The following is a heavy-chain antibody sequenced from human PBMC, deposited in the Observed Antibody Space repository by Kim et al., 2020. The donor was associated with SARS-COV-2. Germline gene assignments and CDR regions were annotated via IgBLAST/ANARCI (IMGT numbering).Heavy chain of an antibody. CDR2: DGNSA. Sequence: DGNSATDAGSVKGRFTISRDNAKNTLYLQMNGLGAEDTAVYYCVASLGDYWGQGTLVAVSS. V-gene: IGHV3-74*01. D-gene: IGHD5-12*01. J-gene: IGHJ4*02. CDR3: VASLGDY.